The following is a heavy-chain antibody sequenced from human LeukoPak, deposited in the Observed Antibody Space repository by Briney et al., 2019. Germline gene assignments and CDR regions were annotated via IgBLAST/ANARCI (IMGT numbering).Heavy chain of an antibody. V-gene: IGHV1-24*01. Sequence: PWASVKVSCKVSAYTLTELSMHWVRQAPGKGLEWMGGFDPEDGETIYAQKFQGRVTMTEDTSTDTAYMELSSLRSEDTAVYYCATGPFGIVATTGGFDYWGQGTLVTVSS. CDR2: FDPEDGET. CDR1: AYTLTELS. J-gene: IGHJ4*02. CDR3: ATGPFGIVATTGGFDY. D-gene: IGHD1-26*01.